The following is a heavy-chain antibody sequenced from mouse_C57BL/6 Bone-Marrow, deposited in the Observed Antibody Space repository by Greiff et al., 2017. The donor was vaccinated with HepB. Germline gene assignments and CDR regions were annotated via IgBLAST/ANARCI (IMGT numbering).Heavy chain of an antibody. CDR1: GFTFSSYA. Sequence: DVQLVESGGGLVKPGGSLKLSCAASGFTFSSYAMSWVRQTPEKRLEWVATISDGGSYTYYPDNVKGRFTISRDNAKNNLYLQMNHLKSEDTAMYYCARSRFITTVVARDCSFAYWGQGTLVTVSA. D-gene: IGHD1-1*01. V-gene: IGHV5-4*01. CDR2: ISDGGSYT. CDR3: ARSRFITTVVARDCSFAY. J-gene: IGHJ3*01.